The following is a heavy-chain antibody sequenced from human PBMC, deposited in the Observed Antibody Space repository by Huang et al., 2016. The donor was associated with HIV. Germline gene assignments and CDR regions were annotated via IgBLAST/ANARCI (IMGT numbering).Heavy chain of an antibody. CDR3: ASASIAARRWFDP. V-gene: IGHV4-59*01. CDR2: IYYSGST. D-gene: IGHD6-6*01. J-gene: IGHJ5*02. Sequence: SWIRQPPGKGLEWIGYIYYSGSTNYNPSLKSRVTISVDTSKNQFSLRLSSVTAADTAVYYCASASIAARRWFDPWGQGSLVTVSS.